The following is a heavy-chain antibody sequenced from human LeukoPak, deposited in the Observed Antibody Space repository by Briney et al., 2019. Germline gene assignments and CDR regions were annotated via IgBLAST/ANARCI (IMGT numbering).Heavy chain of an antibody. J-gene: IGHJ4*02. CDR2: IYYSGST. CDR1: GGSISSYY. Sequence: SETLSLTCTVSGGSISSYYWSWIRQPPGKGLEWIGYIYYSGSTNYNPSLKCRVTISVDTSKNQFSLKLSSVTAADTAVYYCARGSGYYLDFDYWGQGTLVTVSS. V-gene: IGHV4-59*01. CDR3: ARGSGYYLDFDY. D-gene: IGHD3-22*01.